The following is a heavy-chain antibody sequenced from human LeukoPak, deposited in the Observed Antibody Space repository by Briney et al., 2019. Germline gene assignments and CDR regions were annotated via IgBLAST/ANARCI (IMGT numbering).Heavy chain of an antibody. CDR1: GFTFSSYS. CDR3: AKHWNDGVFFAFDI. D-gene: IGHD1-1*01. V-gene: IGHV3-23*01. Sequence: GGSLRLSCAASGFTFSSYSMNWVRQAPGKGLEWVSAISGSGGSTYYADSVKGRFTISRDNSKNTLYLQMNSLRAEDTAVYYCAKHWNDGVFFAFDIWGQGTMVTVSS. CDR2: ISGSGGST. J-gene: IGHJ3*02.